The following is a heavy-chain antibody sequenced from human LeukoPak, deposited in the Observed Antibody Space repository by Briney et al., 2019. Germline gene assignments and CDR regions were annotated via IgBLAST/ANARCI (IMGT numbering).Heavy chain of an antibody. CDR2: IYYSGSS. Sequence: PGGSLRLSCAASGFSFSDYSMTWVRQPPGKGLEWIGSIYYSGSSYYNPSLKSRVTISVHTSKNQFSLKLSSVTAADTAVYYCARHVDTATDYFDYWGQGTLVTVSS. J-gene: IGHJ4*02. CDR1: GFSFSDYS. CDR3: ARHVDTATDYFDY. V-gene: IGHV4-39*01. D-gene: IGHD5-18*01.